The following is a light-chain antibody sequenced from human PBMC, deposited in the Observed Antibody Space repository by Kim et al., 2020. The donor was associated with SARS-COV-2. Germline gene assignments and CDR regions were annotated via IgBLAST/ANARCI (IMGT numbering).Light chain of an antibody. V-gene: IGKV3-20*01. CDR3: QQYTNSPRT. Sequence: SPGERATLSCRASQSISNSYLAWHQHKAGQAPRLLIYGASYRATGIPDRFSGSGSGTDFTLTISRLEPEDFAVYYCQQYTNSPRTFGQGTKVEIK. CDR2: GAS. J-gene: IGKJ1*01. CDR1: QSISNSY.